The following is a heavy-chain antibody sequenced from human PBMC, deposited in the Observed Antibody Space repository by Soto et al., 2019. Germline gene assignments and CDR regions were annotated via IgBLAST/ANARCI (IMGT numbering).Heavy chain of an antibody. V-gene: IGHV1-69*02. Sequence: QVQMVQSGAEVKKPGSSVKVTCKASGGTFSSYTISWVRQAPGQGLEWMGRIIPILGIANYAQKFQGRVTITADKSTSTTYMELSSLRSEDTAVYYCARAGAARSAYYWGQGTLVTVSS. CDR2: IIPILGIA. CDR3: ARAGAARSAYY. J-gene: IGHJ4*02. D-gene: IGHD6-25*01. CDR1: GGTFSSYT.